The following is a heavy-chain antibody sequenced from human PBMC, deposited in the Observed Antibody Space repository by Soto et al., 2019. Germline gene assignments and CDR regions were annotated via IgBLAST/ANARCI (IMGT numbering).Heavy chain of an antibody. CDR3: ARGGWTTYYSPFFAY. J-gene: IGHJ4*02. CDR2: IYWDDDK. Sequence: QITLKESGPTLVKPTQTLTLTCTFSGFSLSTSGVGVGWIRQPPGKALEWLALIYWDDDKRYSPSLKSRLTITKDTAQNQVVLTLTKLDTVDTATYYCARGGWTTYYSPFFAYWGQGTLVTASS. V-gene: IGHV2-5*02. CDR1: GFSLSTSGVG. D-gene: IGHD3-10*01.